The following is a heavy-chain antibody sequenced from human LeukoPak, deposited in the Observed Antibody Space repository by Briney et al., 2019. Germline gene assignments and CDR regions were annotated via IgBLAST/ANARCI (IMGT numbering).Heavy chain of an antibody. CDR3: ARESSGYYYLFDY. D-gene: IGHD3-22*01. CDR2: IWYDGSNK. Sequence: PGGSLRLSCAASGFTFSSYGMHWVHQAPGKGLEWVAVIWYDGSNKYYADSVKGRFTISRDNSNNTLYLQMNSLRAEDTAVYYCARESSGYYYLFDYWGQGILVTVTS. V-gene: IGHV3-33*01. CDR1: GFTFSSYG. J-gene: IGHJ4*02.